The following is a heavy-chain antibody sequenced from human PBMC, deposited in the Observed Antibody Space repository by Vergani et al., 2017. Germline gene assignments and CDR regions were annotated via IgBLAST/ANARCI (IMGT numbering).Heavy chain of an antibody. CDR1: GGSISSYY. Sequence: QVQLQESGPGLVKPSETLSLTCTVSGGSISSYYWSWIRQPPGKGLEWIGYIYYSGSTNYNPSLKSRVTISVDTSKNQFSLKLSSVTAADTAVYYCARAARIVVVPAAYYYYGMDVWGQGTTVTVSS. V-gene: IGHV4-59*12. J-gene: IGHJ6*02. D-gene: IGHD2-2*01. CDR2: IYYSGST. CDR3: ARAARIVVVPAAYYYYGMDV.